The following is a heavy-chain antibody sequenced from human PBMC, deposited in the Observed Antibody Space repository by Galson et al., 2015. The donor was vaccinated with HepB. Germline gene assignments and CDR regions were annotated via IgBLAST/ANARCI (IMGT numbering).Heavy chain of an antibody. D-gene: IGHD2-21*01. CDR2: VWYDGTKQ. Sequence: SLRLSCAASGFVFSKHGMHWARQAPGKGLEWVAVVWYDGTKQYYSESVEGRFTISRDNSKNMVYLQMNSLRVEDTAVYYCWMIVTDLDSGGQGTLSPASS. CDR3: WMIVTDLDS. V-gene: IGHV3-33*01. CDR1: GFVFSKHG. J-gene: IGHJ4*02.